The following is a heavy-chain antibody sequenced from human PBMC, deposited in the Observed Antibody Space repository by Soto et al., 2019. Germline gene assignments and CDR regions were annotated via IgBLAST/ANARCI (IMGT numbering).Heavy chain of an antibody. D-gene: IGHD3-10*01. CDR3: ARVGGRFGESNWDY. V-gene: IGHV3-53*01. CDR1: GFTVSSNY. Sequence: GGSLRLSCAASGFTVSSNYMSWVRQAPGKGLEWVSVIYSGGSTYYADSVKGRFTISRDNSKNTLYLQMNSLRAEDTAVYYCARVGGRFGESNWDYWGQGTLVTVSS. J-gene: IGHJ4*02. CDR2: IYSGGST.